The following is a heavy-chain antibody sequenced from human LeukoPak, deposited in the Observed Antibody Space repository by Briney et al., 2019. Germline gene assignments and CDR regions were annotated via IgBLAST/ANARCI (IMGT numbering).Heavy chain of an antibody. V-gene: IGHV1-2*02. Sequence: GASVKVSCMTSGFIFSTYGISWVRQAPGQGLEWMGWINPNSGGTNYAQKFQGRVTMTRDTSIGTAYMELSRLRSDDTAVYYCARALRVTMIVVVQLGYWGQGTLVTVSS. CDR1: GFIFSTYG. J-gene: IGHJ4*02. D-gene: IGHD3-22*01. CDR2: INPNSGGT. CDR3: ARALRVTMIVVVQLGY.